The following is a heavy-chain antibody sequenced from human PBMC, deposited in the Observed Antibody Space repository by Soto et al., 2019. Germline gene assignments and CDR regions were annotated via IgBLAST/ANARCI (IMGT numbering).Heavy chain of an antibody. CDR1: GGSLSGYY. Sequence: PSETLSLTCAVYGGSLSGYYWSWIRQPPGKGLEWIGEINHSGSTNYNPSLKSRVTISVDTSKNQFSLKLSSVTAADTAVYYCASSGWFDPWGQGTLVTVSS. CDR2: INHSGST. CDR3: ASSGWFDP. J-gene: IGHJ5*02. V-gene: IGHV4-34*01.